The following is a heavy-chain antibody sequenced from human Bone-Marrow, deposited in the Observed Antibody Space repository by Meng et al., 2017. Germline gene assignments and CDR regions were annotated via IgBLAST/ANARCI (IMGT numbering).Heavy chain of an antibody. CDR2: ISPREST. V-gene: IGHV4-4*02. CDR1: GCAITRRHW. D-gene: IGHD5-18*01. J-gene: IGHJ4*02. CDR3: ARDLVRRAMVGVFDY. Sequence: LSIHVSLRGCAITRRHWWSRVRQPGGEGMEEIGEISPRESTNYNPSLKSRVTISVDKSKNQFSLKLSSVTAADTAVYYCARDLVRRAMVGVFDYWGQGTLVTVSS.